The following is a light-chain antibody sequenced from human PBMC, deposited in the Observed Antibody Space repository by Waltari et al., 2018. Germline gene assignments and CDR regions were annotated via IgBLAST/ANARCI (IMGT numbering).Light chain of an antibody. J-gene: IGKJ4*01. Sequence: NVLTQSPGTLSLSPGERATLSCRASQIVSNNYLAWYQQQPGQAPRLLIYGVSSRATGIPARFSGSGSGTDFTLTISRLEPEDSAVYFCHLYGSARTFGGGTKVEIK. CDR2: GVS. CDR1: QIVSNNY. V-gene: IGKV3-20*01. CDR3: HLYGSART.